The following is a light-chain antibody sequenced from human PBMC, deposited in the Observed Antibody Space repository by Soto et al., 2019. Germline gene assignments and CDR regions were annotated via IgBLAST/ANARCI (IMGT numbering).Light chain of an antibody. CDR3: SSYTSSSTYNV. CDR1: SSNLGAGYD. J-gene: IGLJ1*01. Sequence: QSVLTQPPSVSGAPGQRVTISCTGNSSNLGAGYDVHWYQQLPGAAPKLVIFGNRNRPSGVSNRFSGSKFGNTASLTISGLQAEDEADYYCSSYTSSSTYNVFGTGTKVTVL. CDR2: GNR. V-gene: IGLV1-40*01.